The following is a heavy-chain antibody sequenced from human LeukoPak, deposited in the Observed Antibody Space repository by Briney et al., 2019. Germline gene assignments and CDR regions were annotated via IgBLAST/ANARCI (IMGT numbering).Heavy chain of an antibody. J-gene: IGHJ3*01. V-gene: IGHV5-51*01. CDR1: GYNFPNYW. CDR3: ARRSTHDAFDF. CDR2: IYPGDSTT. Sequence: GESLKISCKGPGYNFPNYWIGWVRQMPGKGLEWLGIIYPGDSTTRYSPSLQGQVTVSADKSINTAYLQWSSLKASDTAIYYCARRSTHDAFDFWGQGTMVTVSS.